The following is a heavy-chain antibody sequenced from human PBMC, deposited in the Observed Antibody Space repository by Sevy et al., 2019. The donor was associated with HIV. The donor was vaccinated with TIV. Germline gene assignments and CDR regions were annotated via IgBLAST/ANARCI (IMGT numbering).Heavy chain of an antibody. CDR2: IYYSGST. V-gene: IGHV4-39*01. CDR1: GGSISSSSYY. D-gene: IGHD6-19*01. J-gene: IGHJ4*02. CDR3: ARHHKGSGLTFDY. Sequence: SETLSLTCTVSGGSISSSSYYWGWIRQPPGKGLECIGSIYYSGSTYYNPSLKSRVTISVDTSKYQYSLKLSSVTAADTALYYCARHHKGSGLTFDYWGQGTLVTVSS.